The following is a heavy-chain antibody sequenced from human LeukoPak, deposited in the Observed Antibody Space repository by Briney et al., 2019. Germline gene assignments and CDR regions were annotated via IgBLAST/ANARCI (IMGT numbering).Heavy chain of an antibody. D-gene: IGHD2-2*01. J-gene: IGHJ5*02. V-gene: IGHV3-33*06. CDR3: AKLAPGAVVPAARGFEP. Sequence: GRSLRLSCAASGFTFSSYGMHWVRQAPGKGLEGGAVIWYDGSNKYYADSVKGRFTISRDNSKNTLYLQMNSLRTEDTAVYYCAKLAPGAVVPAARGFEPWGQGPLVTVSS. CDR1: GFTFSSYG. CDR2: IWYDGSNK.